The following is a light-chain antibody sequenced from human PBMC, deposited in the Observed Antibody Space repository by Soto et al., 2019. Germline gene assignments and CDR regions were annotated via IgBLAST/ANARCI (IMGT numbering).Light chain of an antibody. Sequence: QSALTQPPSASGTPGQRVTMSCSGSNSNIGSHTANWYQHLPGTAPTLLIFSNNQRPSGVPARFSGSKSGTSASLAISGLQSGDEGDYYCAAWDDSLNGFYVFGTGTKVTVL. CDR1: NSNIGSHT. V-gene: IGLV1-44*01. J-gene: IGLJ1*01. CDR3: AAWDDSLNGFYV. CDR2: SNN.